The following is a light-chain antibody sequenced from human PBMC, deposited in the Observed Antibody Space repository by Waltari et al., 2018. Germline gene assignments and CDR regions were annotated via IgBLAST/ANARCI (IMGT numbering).Light chain of an antibody. CDR2: EDS. J-gene: IGLJ1*01. V-gene: IGLV2-14*01. Sequence: QSALTQPASVSGSPGQSITISCSGTDSAVGAYAFSSWYQQHPGKAPHPIIYEDSNRPSGISNRFSASKSGNTASLTISGLQAEDEADYYCSSYTTSSAPGVFGTGTRVTVL. CDR1: DSAVGAYAF. CDR3: SSYTTSSAPGV.